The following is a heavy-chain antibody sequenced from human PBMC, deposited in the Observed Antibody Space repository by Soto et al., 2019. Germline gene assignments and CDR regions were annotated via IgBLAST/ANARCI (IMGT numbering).Heavy chain of an antibody. D-gene: IGHD6-6*01. Sequence: GASVKVSCKASGGTFSSYAISWVRQAPGQGLEWMGGIIPIFGTANYAQKFQGRVTITADKSTSTAYMELSSLRSEDTAVYYCARGLSARLRSIAARKNWFDPWGQGTLVTVLL. V-gene: IGHV1-69*06. CDR2: IIPIFGTA. CDR3: ARGLSARLRSIAARKNWFDP. J-gene: IGHJ5*02. CDR1: GGTFSSYA.